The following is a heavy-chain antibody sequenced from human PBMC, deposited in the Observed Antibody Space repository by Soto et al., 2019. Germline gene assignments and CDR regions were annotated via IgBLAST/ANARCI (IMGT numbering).Heavy chain of an antibody. J-gene: IGHJ4*02. V-gene: IGHV3-23*01. D-gene: IGHD6-13*01. CDR3: AKGTSNSWYHLAC. CDR2: ISARGDST. CDR1: GFTFSSTA. Sequence: GGSLRLSCAASGFTFSSTAMSWVRQAPGRGLEWVSGISARGDSTFYEDSGRGRFTISRDSSTNTLYLQMNSLRAEDTAVYHCAKGTSNSWYHLACWGQGTPVTVSS.